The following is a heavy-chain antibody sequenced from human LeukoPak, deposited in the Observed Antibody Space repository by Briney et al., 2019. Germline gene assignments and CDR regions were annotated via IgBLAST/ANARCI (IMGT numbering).Heavy chain of an antibody. CDR2: ISAYNGNT. V-gene: IGHV1-18*04. J-gene: IGHJ6*04. Sequence: GASVKVSCKASGYTFTSYGISWVRQAPGQGLEWMGLISAYNGNTNYAQKLQGRVTMTTDTSTSTAYMELRSLRSDDTAVYYCARSKRAYYDILRGGMDVWGKGTTVTVSS. CDR1: GYTFTSYG. CDR3: ARSKRAYYDILRGGMDV. D-gene: IGHD3-9*01.